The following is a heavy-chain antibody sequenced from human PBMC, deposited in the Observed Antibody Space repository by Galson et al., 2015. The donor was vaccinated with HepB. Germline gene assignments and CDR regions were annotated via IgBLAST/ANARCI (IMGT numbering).Heavy chain of an antibody. J-gene: IGHJ5*02. V-gene: IGHV3-23*01. CDR1: GFTFSSYG. Sequence: SLRLSCAASGFTFSSYGMHWVRQAPGKGLEWVSAISGSGGSTYYADSVKGRFTISRDNSKNTLYLQMNSLRAEDTAVYYCAKSPAVYEANWFDPWGQGTLVTVSS. CDR3: AKSPAVYEANWFDP. CDR2: ISGSGGST. D-gene: IGHD2-8*01.